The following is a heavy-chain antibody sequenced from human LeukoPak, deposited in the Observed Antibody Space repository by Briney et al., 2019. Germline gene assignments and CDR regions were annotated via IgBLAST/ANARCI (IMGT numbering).Heavy chain of an antibody. CDR2: ISWNSGNI. V-gene: IGHV3-9*01. D-gene: IGHD3-10*01. CDR1: GFTFDNYA. CDR3: ARYGSGSPDY. J-gene: IGHJ4*02. Sequence: GGSLRLSCAASGFTFDNYAMHWVRQAPGKGLEWVSGISWNSGNIGYADFVKGRFIISRDNAKNSLYLQMNSLRAEDTAVYYCARYGSGSPDYWGQGTLVTVSS.